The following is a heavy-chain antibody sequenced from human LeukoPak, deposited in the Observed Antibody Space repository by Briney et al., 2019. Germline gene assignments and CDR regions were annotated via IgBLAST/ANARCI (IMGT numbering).Heavy chain of an antibody. CDR2: INPNNGGT. CDR3: ARGYALYSGRYIDFDY. J-gene: IGHJ4*02. D-gene: IGHD1-26*01. Sequence: ASVKVPCKASGYTFTGHYMHWVRQAPGHGVEWMGWINPNNGGTNYAQKFQGRVTMTRDTSISTAYMELSRLRSDDTAVYYCARGYALYSGRYIDFDYWGQGTLVTVSS. CDR1: GYTFTGHY. V-gene: IGHV1-2*02.